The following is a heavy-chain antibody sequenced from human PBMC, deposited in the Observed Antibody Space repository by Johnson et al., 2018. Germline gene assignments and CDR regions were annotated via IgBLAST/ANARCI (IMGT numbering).Heavy chain of an antibody. V-gene: IGHV3-48*01. CDR1: GFTFSFYS. D-gene: IGHD6-6*01. J-gene: IGHJ3*02. Sequence: VQLVQSGGGLVQPGGSLRLSCVASGFTFSFYSINWVRQAPGKGLEWVSYISSGSTSTYYADSVKGRFTISRDNAKSSLYLQMNSLSAEDTAVYYCAREYSGSSARPFDILGQGAMGTVSS. CDR2: ISSGSTST. CDR3: AREYSGSSARPFDI.